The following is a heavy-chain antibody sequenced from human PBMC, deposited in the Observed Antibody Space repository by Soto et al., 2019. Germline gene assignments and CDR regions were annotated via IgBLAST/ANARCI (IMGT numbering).Heavy chain of an antibody. CDR2: IIPIFGTA. V-gene: IGHV1-69*05. D-gene: IGHD3-22*01. J-gene: IGHJ6*02. Sequence: QVQLVQSGAEVKKPGSSVKVSCKASGGTFSSYAITWVRQAPGQGLEWMGGIIPIFGTANYAQKFQGRVTIXXDESASTAYMELSSLRSEDTAVYYCATEGDGSGSYYYGMDVWGQGTTVTVSS. CDR3: ATEGDGSGSYYYGMDV. CDR1: GGTFSSYA.